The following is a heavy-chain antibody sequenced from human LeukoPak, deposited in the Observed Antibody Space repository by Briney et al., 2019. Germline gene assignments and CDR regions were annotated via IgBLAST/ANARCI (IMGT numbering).Heavy chain of an antibody. D-gene: IGHD2-15*01. J-gene: IGHJ6*03. Sequence: GGSLRLSCAASGFTFDDYAMHWLRHAPERGVEWVSGTSWNRGSIGYADSVKGRFTISRDNAKNSLYLQMNSLRVEDSALDCCAKYEDGMDVWGKGTTVTVSS. CDR2: TSWNRGSI. V-gene: IGHV3-9*01. CDR1: GFTFDDYA. CDR3: AKYEDGMDV.